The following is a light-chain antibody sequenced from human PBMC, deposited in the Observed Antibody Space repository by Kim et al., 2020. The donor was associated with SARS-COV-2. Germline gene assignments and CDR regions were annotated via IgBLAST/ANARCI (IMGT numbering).Light chain of an antibody. CDR2: GVN. CDR3: SSYTTRYTYV. CDR1: SSDVGGYNY. J-gene: IGLJ1*01. Sequence: QSALTQPASVSGSPGQSITISCTGTSSDVGGYNYVSWYQQHPDKAPKLILYGVNKRPSEVSNRFSGSKSGNTASLTISGLQTEDETDYYCSSYTTRYTYVFGTGTKVTVL. V-gene: IGLV2-14*01.